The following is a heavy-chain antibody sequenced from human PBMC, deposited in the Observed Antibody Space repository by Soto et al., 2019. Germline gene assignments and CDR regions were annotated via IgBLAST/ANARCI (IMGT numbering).Heavy chain of an antibody. CDR1: GFTFSTYG. Sequence: QVQLVESGGGEVQPGRSLTISCAASGFTFSTYGMHWVRQTPGKGLEWVAVISYDGTNKFYSDSVKGRFTISRDNFKNTPTLQMNSLRADDTAVYSCAKDLQSYGDYDYYRYGMDVWGLGTRVTVSS. D-gene: IGHD4-17*01. J-gene: IGHJ6*02. CDR2: ISYDGTNK. CDR3: AKDLQSYGDYDYYRYGMDV. V-gene: IGHV3-30*18.